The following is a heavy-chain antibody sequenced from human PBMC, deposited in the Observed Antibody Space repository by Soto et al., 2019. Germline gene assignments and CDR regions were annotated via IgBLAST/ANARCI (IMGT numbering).Heavy chain of an antibody. D-gene: IGHD1-7*01. V-gene: IGHV1-2*02. CDR3: ARWYNWNYGYYYGMDV. J-gene: IGHJ6*02. CDR1: GYTFTGYY. CDR2: INPNSGGT. Sequence: ASVKVSCKASGYTFTGYYMHWVRQAPGQGLEWMGWINPNSGGTNYAQKFQGRVTMTRDTSISTAYMELSRLSSDDTAVYYCARWYNWNYGYYYGMDVWGQGTTVTVSS.